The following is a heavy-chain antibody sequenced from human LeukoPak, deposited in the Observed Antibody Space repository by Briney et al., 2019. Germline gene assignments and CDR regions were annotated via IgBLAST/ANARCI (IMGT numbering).Heavy chain of an antibody. V-gene: IGHV3-11*01. CDR1: GFTFSDYY. Sequence: PGGSLRLSCAASGFTFSDYYMSWIRQAPGKGLELVSYISPSGSIIYYADSVKGRFTISRDNAKNSLYLQTNTLRAEDTALYYCAKDRGQIYYNYYMDVWGKGTTVTVS. CDR3: AKDRGQIYYNYYMDV. D-gene: IGHD3-10*01. CDR2: ISPSGSII. J-gene: IGHJ6*03.